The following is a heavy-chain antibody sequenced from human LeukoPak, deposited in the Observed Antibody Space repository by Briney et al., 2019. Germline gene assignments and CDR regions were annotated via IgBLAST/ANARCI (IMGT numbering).Heavy chain of an antibody. Sequence: GGSLRLSCAASGFTFSSYAMSWVRQAPGKGLEWVSAISGRGGSPYYADSVKGRFTTSRDNSKNTMYLQMNSLRAEDTAVYYCAKESLFRDFDYWGEGTLGTVSS. CDR3: AKESLFRDFDY. J-gene: IGHJ4*02. V-gene: IGHV3-23*01. CDR1: GFTFSSYA. CDR2: ISGRGGSP.